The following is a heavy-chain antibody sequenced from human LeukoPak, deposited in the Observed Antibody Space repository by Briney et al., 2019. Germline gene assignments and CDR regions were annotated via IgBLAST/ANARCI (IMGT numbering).Heavy chain of an antibody. Sequence: PSETLSLTCAVSGGSISSGGYSWSWIRRPPGKGLEWIGYIYHSGSTYYNPSLKSRVTISVDRSKNQFSLKLSSVTAADTAVYYCARGLYDFWSGLGFDPWGQGTLATVSS. CDR2: IYHSGST. V-gene: IGHV4-30-2*01. CDR3: ARGLYDFWSGLGFDP. D-gene: IGHD3-3*01. CDR1: GGSISSGGYS. J-gene: IGHJ5*02.